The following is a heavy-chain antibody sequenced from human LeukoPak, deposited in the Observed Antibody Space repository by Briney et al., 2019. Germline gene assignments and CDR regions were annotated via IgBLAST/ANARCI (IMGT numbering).Heavy chain of an antibody. CDR1: GYTFTTYW. V-gene: IGHV5-51*01. J-gene: IGHJ3*02. CDR2: IYPDDSYT. D-gene: IGHD3/OR15-3a*01. Sequence: GESMKISCRGFGYTFTTYWIAWVRQMPGKGLEWMGIIYPDDSYTRYSPSFQGQVTISVDKSISIAYLQWRSLRASDTAIYYCARRGKSSVDQYVHHDFFDIWGQGTVVTVSS. CDR3: ARRGKSSVDQYVHHDFFDI.